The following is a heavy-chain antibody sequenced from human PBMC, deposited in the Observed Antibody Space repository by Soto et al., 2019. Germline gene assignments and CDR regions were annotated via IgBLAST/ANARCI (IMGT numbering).Heavy chain of an antibody. CDR2: INHIGST. CDR1: VGSFSGYY. CDR3: ARGPPRSIAVLYYYYGMDV. J-gene: IGHJ6*02. Sequence: SETLSLTGAVYVGSFSGYYWSWIRQPPGKGLEWIGEINHIGSTNYNPSLKSRVTISVDTSKNQFSLKLSSVTAADTAVYYCARGPPRSIAVLYYYYGMDVWGQGTTVTVSS. V-gene: IGHV4-34*01. D-gene: IGHD6-19*01.